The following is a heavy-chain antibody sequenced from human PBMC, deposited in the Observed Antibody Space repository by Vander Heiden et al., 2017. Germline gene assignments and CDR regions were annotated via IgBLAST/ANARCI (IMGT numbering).Heavy chain of an antibody. J-gene: IGHJ6*02. V-gene: IGHV4-30-4*01. CDR1: GGSISSGDYY. Sequence: QVQLQESGPGLVKPSQPLSPTCTVSGGSISSGDYYWSWIRQPPGQGLRWIGYIYYSGSTSYTPSLKSRVTISVDTSKNQFSLKLSSVTAADTAVYYCARDQWRLGDYYYYGMDVWGQGTTVTVSS. CDR2: IYYSGST. D-gene: IGHD2-21*02. CDR3: ARDQWRLGDYYYYGMDV.